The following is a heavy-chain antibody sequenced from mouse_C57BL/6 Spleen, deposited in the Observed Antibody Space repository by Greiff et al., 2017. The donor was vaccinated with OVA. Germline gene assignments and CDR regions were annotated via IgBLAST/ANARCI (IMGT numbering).Heavy chain of an antibody. CDR3: ARYYGGYFDY. Sequence: VHLVESGGGLVQPGGSLSLSCAASGFTFTDYYMSWVRQPPGKALEWLGFIRNKANGYTTEYSASVKGRFTISRDNSQSILYLQMNALGAEDSATYYCARYYGGYFDYWGQGTTLTVSS. V-gene: IGHV7-3*01. CDR2: IRNKANGYTT. CDR1: GFTFTDYY. D-gene: IGHD1-1*02. J-gene: IGHJ2*01.